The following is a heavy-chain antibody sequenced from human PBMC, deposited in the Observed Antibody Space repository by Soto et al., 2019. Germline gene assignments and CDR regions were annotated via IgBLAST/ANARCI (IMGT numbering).Heavy chain of an antibody. V-gene: IGHV1-8*01. D-gene: IGHD3-10*01. CDR3: ARDYRVGGSGTFDP. Sequence: QVQLVQSGAAVKKPGASVKISCKGSAYTFSSYDINWVRQATGQGLEWMGWMNPDSGNTVYAPKFQGRVAMTSNTSINTACMDLSALRSDDTAMYYCARDYRVGGSGTFDPWGQGTLVTVSS. CDR1: AYTFSSYD. CDR2: MNPDSGNT. J-gene: IGHJ5*02.